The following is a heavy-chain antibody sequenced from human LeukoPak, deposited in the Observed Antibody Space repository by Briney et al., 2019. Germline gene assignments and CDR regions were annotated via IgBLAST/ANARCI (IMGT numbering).Heavy chain of an antibody. CDR2: ISNSGRYI. J-gene: IGHJ3*01. CDR1: GFIFSKYN. V-gene: IGHV3-21*01. Sequence: PGGSLRLSCAASGFIFSKYNMKWVRQAPGKGLEWVSSISNSGRYIDYADSVQGRFTISRDNAKASLSPQMNSLRADDTAVYYCATIWGSPDAFDLWGRGTKVTVSS. CDR3: ATIWGSPDAFDL. D-gene: IGHD7-27*01.